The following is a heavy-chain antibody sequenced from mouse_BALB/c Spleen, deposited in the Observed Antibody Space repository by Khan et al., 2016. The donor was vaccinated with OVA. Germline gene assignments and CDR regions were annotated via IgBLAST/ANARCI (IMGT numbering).Heavy chain of an antibody. CDR2: ISDSGST. V-gene: IGHV3-2*02. J-gene: IGHJ2*01. CDR3: ARTAKINY. CDR1: GYSITSGYG. Sequence: EVQLQESGPGLVKPSQSLSLTCTVTGYSITSGYGWNWIRQFPGNKMEWMGYISDSGSTNYNPSLKNRISITRDTSKNQFFLQLNSVTTEDTATYYCARTAKINYWGQGTTLTVSS. D-gene: IGHD1-2*01.